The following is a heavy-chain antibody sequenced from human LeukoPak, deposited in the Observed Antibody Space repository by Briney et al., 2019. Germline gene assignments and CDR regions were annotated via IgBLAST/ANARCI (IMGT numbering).Heavy chain of an antibody. CDR1: GYTFTSYA. CDR3: AREAAAAGENYFDY. Sequence: ASVKVSCKASGYTFTSYAMNWVRQAPGQGLEWMGWINPNSGGTNYAQKFQGRVTMTRDMSISTAYMELSRLRSDDTAVYYCAREAAAAGENYFDYWGQGTLVTVSS. J-gene: IGHJ4*02. V-gene: IGHV1-2*02. D-gene: IGHD6-13*01. CDR2: INPNSGGT.